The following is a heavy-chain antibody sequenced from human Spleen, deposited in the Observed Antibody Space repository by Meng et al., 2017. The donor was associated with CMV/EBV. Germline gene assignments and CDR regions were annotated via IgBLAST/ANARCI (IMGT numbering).Heavy chain of an antibody. Sequence: SETLSLTCTVSGGSISMSSYYGCWIRQPPGKGLEWIGSIYYSGSTYYNPSLKSGVTISVDTSKNQFSLKLSSVTAPETAVYYCAREYSGSYGVYYWGQGTLVTVSS. V-gene: IGHV4-39*07. CDR3: AREYSGSYGVYY. CDR2: IYYSGST. D-gene: IGHD1-26*01. J-gene: IGHJ4*02. CDR1: GGSISMSSYY.